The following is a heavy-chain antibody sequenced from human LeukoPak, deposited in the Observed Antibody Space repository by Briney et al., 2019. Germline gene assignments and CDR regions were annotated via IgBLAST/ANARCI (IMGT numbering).Heavy chain of an antibody. Sequence: GGSLRLSCVGSGLIFSSNWMHWVRQAPGKGPQYVAYINQGGSETNYVDSVKGRFTISRDNTRNSLFLQMNSLRAEDTAVYYCAREARRVLTGRRGTNFDYWGQGTLVTVSS. D-gene: IGHD3-9*01. CDR3: AREARRVLTGRRGTNFDY. CDR2: INQGGSET. J-gene: IGHJ4*02. CDR1: GLIFSSNW. V-gene: IGHV3-7*01.